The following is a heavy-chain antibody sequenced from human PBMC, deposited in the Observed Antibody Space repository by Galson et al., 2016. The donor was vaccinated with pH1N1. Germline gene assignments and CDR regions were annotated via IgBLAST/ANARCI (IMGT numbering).Heavy chain of an antibody. V-gene: IGHV3-7*03. CDR3: ARAGSSWDTYYYYYGIDV. Sequence: SLRLSCAASGFTFSSYWMSWVRQAPGKGLEWVANIKQDGSEKHYVDSVEGRFTISRDNAKNSLYLQTNSLRAEDTAVYYCARAGSSWDTYYYYYGIDVWGQGTTVTVSS. CDR2: IKQDGSEK. J-gene: IGHJ6*02. CDR1: GFTFSSYW. D-gene: IGHD6-13*01.